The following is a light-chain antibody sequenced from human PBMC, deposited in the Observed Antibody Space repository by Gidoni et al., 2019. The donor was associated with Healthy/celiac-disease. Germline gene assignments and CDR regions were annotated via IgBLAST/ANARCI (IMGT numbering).Light chain of an antibody. CDR1: SSNIGSNP. Sequence: QSVLTQPPSASGTPVQRVTISCSGSSSNIGSNPVNWYQQLPGTAPKLLIYSNNQRPSGVPDRFSGSKSGTSASLAISGLQSEDEADYYCAAWDDSLNALVFGGGTKLTVL. J-gene: IGLJ3*02. CDR3: AAWDDSLNALV. V-gene: IGLV1-44*01. CDR2: SNN.